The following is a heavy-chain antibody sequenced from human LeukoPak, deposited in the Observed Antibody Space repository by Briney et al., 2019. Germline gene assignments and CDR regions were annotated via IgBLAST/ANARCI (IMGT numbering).Heavy chain of an antibody. CDR3: ARSRAFNSGAFDP. D-gene: IGHD1-26*01. CDR1: GASVSSASY. Sequence: PSETLSLTCTVSGASVSSASYWTWIRQPPGKGVEWIAHIYNGVNTNYNPSLKSRVTISVNTSKNQFSLRLNSVAAADTAVYYCARSRAFNSGAFDPWGQGSLVTVSS. J-gene: IGHJ5*02. V-gene: IGHV4-61*01. CDR2: IYNGVNT.